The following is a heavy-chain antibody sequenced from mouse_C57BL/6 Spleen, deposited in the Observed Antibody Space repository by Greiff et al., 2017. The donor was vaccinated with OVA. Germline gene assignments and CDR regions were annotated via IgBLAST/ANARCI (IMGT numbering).Heavy chain of an antibody. V-gene: IGHV1-82*01. CDR1: GYAFSSSW. D-gene: IGHD2-5*01. J-gene: IGHJ4*01. Sequence: QVQLQQSGPELVKPGASVKISCKASGYAFSSSWMNWVKQRPGQGLEWIGRIYPGDGATNYNGKFKGKATLTADKASSTAYMQLSSLTAEDSAVYFCANSNYLYYAMDYWGQGTSVTVSS. CDR3: ANSNYLYYAMDY. CDR2: IYPGDGAT.